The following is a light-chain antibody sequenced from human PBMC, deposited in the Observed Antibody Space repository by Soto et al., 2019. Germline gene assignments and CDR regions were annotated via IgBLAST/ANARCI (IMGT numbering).Light chain of an antibody. CDR3: QQGDSFPFT. J-gene: IGKJ4*01. CDR2: GAS. V-gene: IGKV3-20*01. CDR1: QSFNSIY. Sequence: IVLTQSPGTLSLSPGERATLSCRASQSFNSIYLAWYQQKPGQAPRLLIYGASSRATGIPDRFSGSGSGTDFTLIISSLQPEDFATYFCQQGDSFPFTFGGGTKVDI.